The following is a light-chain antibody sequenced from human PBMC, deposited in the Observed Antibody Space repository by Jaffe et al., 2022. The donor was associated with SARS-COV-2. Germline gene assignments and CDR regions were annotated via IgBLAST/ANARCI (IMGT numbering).Light chain of an antibody. CDR1: SSNIGAGYE. V-gene: IGLV1-40*01. CDR3: QSYDSSLSGSI. CDR2: DSN. Sequence: QSVLTQPPSVSGAPGQRVTISCTGSSSNIGAGYEVHWYQQVPGTAPKLLIYDSNNRPSGVPDRISGSKSGTSASLAITGLQAEDEADYYCQSYDSSLSGSIFGGGTRLTVL. J-gene: IGLJ2*01.